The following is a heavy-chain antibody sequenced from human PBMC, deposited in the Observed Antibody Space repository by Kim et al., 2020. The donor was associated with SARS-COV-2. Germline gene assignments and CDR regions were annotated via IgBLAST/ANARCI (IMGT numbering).Heavy chain of an antibody. V-gene: IGHV4-59*13. J-gene: IGHJ6*02. CDR2: IYYSGST. Sequence: SETLSLTCTVSGGSISSYYWSWIRQPPGKGLEWIGYIYYSGSTNYNPSLKSRVTISVDTSKNQFSLKLSSVTAADTAVYYCARDLLTNYYYYYGMDVWGQGTTVTVSS. D-gene: IGHD2-2*01. CDR3: ARDLLTNYYYYYGMDV. CDR1: GGSISSYY.